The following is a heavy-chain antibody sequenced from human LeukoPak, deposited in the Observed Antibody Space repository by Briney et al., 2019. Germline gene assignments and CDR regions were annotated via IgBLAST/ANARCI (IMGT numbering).Heavy chain of an antibody. CDR1: GGSITSSSHY. CDR3: ARDVRFFGVVSSYYYYMDV. Sequence: PSETLSLTCTVSGGSITSSSHYWGWIRQPPGKGLEWIGSIYYSGDTYYNPSLKSRVTTSVDTSKSQFSLRLSSVTAADTAVYYCARDVRFFGVVSSYYYYMDVWGKGTTVTVSS. D-gene: IGHD3-3*01. V-gene: IGHV4-39*07. CDR2: IYYSGDT. J-gene: IGHJ6*03.